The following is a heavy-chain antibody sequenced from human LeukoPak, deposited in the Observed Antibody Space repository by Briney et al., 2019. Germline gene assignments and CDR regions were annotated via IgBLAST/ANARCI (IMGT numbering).Heavy chain of an antibody. D-gene: IGHD3-22*01. CDR3: ARARYYYDSSGYLGGY. CDR2: ISSSSSYI. Sequence: PGGSLRLSCAASGFTFSSYSMNWVRQAPGKGLEWVSSISSSSSYIYYADSVKGRFTISRDNAKNSLYLQMNSLRAEDTAVYYCARARYYYDSSGYLGGYWGQGTLVTVSS. V-gene: IGHV3-21*01. CDR1: GFTFSSYS. J-gene: IGHJ4*02.